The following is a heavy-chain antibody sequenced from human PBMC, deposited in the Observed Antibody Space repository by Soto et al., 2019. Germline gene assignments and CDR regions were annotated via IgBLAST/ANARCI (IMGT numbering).Heavy chain of an antibody. V-gene: IGHV1-18*04. D-gene: IGHD3-3*01. CDR2: ISAYNGNT. J-gene: IGHJ6*02. CDR3: ARVENTIFGVVITYYYYGMDV. CDR1: GYTFTSYG. Sequence: GASVKVSCKASGYTFTSYGISGVRQAPGQGLEGMGWISAYNGNTNYAQKLQGRVTMTTDTSTSTAYMELRSLRSDDTAVYYCARVENTIFGVVITYYYYGMDVWGQGTTVTVSS.